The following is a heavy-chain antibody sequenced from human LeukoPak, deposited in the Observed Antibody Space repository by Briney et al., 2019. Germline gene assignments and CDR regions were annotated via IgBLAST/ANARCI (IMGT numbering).Heavy chain of an antibody. V-gene: IGHV4-39*07. CDR2: IYSSGLT. D-gene: IGHD3-22*01. CDR3: ARGTYYYDSSGYSTPNYFDY. J-gene: IGHJ4*02. CDR1: GGSIRSSSYY. Sequence: PSETLSLTCSVSGGSIRSSSYYWAWIRQPPGEGLEWIGSIYSSGLTSYKPSLKSRLTISVDTSKNQFSLKLSSVTAADTAVYYCARGTYYYDSSGYSTPNYFDYWGQGTLVTVSS.